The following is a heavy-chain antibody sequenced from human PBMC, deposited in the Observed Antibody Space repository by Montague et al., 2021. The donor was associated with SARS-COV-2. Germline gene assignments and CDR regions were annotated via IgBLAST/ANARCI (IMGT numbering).Heavy chain of an antibody. J-gene: IGHJ3*02. CDR2: VGHRGSS. CDR3: ARGQVSVFGVLIMLPAAGPLDS. V-gene: IGHV4-34*01. Sequence: SETLSLTCAVYGGSFSDYYWTWSRQAPGNGLEWIGEVGHRGSSSYNQSLPSRLTVSVDRAKNQFSLRLTPVTATVTAVYYCARGQVSVFGVLIMLPAAGPLDSWGLGTKVTVSS. CDR1: GGSFSDYY. D-gene: IGHD3-3*02.